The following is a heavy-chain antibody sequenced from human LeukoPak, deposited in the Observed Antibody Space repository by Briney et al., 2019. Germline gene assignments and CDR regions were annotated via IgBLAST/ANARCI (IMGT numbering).Heavy chain of an antibody. V-gene: IGHV4-59*01. Sequence: SETLSLTCTVSGGSISSYYWSWIRQPPGKGLEWIGYIYYSGSTNYNPSLKSRVTILIDTSKNQFSLKLSSVTAADTAVYYCARMFCSGGSCYTNYFDYWGQGTLVTVSS. CDR3: ARMFCSGGSCYTNYFDY. J-gene: IGHJ4*02. D-gene: IGHD2-15*01. CDR2: IYYSGST. CDR1: GGSISSYY.